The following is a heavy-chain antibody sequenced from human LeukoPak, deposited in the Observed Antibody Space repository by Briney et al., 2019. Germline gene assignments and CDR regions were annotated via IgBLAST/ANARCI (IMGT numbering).Heavy chain of an antibody. Sequence: SETLSLTCAVYGGSFSGYYWSWIRQPPGKGLEWIGEINHSGSTNYNPSLKSRVTISVDTSKNQFSLKLSSVTAADTAVYYCARGGLTPATVTTYYFDYWGQGTLVTVSS. CDR2: INHSGST. V-gene: IGHV4-34*01. CDR1: GGSFSGYY. D-gene: IGHD4-17*01. CDR3: ARGGLTPATVTTYYFDY. J-gene: IGHJ4*02.